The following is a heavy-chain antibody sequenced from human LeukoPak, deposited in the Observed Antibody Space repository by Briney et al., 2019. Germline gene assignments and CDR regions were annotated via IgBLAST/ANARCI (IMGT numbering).Heavy chain of an antibody. CDR2: IIPILGIA. D-gene: IGHD4/OR15-4a*01. J-gene: IGHJ6*03. CDR3: ARGGLWLPYYYYMDV. V-gene: IGHV1-69*04. CDR1: GGTFSSYA. Sequence: ASVTVSFKASGGTFSSYAISWVRQAPGQGLEWMGRIIPILGIANYAQKFQGRVTITADKSTSTAYMELSSLRSEDTAVYYCARGGLWLPYYYYMDVWGKGTTVTVSS.